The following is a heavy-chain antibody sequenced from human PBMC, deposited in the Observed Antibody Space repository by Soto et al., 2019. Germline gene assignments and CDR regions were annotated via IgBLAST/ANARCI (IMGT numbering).Heavy chain of an antibody. CDR1: GFTFSSYG. J-gene: IGHJ6*02. CDR2: IWYDGSNK. D-gene: IGHD1-26*01. Sequence: QVQLVESGGGVVQPGRSLRLSCAASGFTFSSYGMHWVRQAPGKGLEWVAVIWYDGSNKYYADSVKGRFTISRDNSKNTLDLQMNSMRAEDTAVYYCARDMSSGRYYVRYYYYGMDVWGQGTTVTVSS. V-gene: IGHV3-33*01. CDR3: ARDMSSGRYYVRYYYYGMDV.